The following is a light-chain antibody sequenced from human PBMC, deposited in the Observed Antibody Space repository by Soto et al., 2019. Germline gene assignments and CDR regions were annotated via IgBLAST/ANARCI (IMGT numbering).Light chain of an antibody. J-gene: IGLJ3*02. CDR2: SNN. V-gene: IGLV1-44*01. CDR1: SSNIGSSS. CDR3: AAWDDSLNGWV. Sequence: QSVLTQPPSASGTPGQRVTISCSGSSSNIGSSSVNWYQQLPGTAPKVLIYSNNQRPSGVPDRFFGSKSGTSASLAISGLQSEDEADYYCAAWDDSLNGWVFGGGTKLTVL.